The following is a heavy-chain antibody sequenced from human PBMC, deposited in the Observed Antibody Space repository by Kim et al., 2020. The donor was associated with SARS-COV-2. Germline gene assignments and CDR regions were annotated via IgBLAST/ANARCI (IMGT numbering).Heavy chain of an antibody. J-gene: IGHJ4*02. Sequence: SASFGGQVTISVDKSISTVYLQWSSLRASDTAMYYCARGEGYFSENYFDYWGQGTLVAVSS. V-gene: IGHV5-10-1*04. D-gene: IGHD2-21*01. CDR3: ARGEGYFSENYFDY.